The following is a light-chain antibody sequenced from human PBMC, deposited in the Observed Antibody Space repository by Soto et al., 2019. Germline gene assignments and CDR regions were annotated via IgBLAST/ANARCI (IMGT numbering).Light chain of an antibody. J-gene: IGKJ5*01. CDR1: QSVSSNY. Sequence: PGETATLSCRASQSVSSNYLAWYQQKPGQAPRLLIYGASSRATGIPDRFSGSGSGTDFTLTISRLEPEDFAVFYCQQYDNSITFGQGTRLDI. CDR3: QQYDNSIT. CDR2: GAS. V-gene: IGKV3-20*01.